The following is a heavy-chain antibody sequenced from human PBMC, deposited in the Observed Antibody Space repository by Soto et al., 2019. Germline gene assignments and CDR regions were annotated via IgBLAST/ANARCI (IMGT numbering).Heavy chain of an antibody. CDR1: GFTFSRYG. Sequence: GGSLRLSCAASGFTFSRYGMNWVRQAPGKGLEWVSSISSTTNYIYYADSMKGRFTVSRDNAKNSVYLDMNSLSAEDTAVYYCARESEDLTSNFDYWGQGTLVTVPQ. V-gene: IGHV3-21*01. CDR3: ARESEDLTSNFDY. J-gene: IGHJ4*02. CDR2: ISSTTNYI.